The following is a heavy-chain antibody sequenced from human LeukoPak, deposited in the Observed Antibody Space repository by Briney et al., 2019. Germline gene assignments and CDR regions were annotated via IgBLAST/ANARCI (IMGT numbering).Heavy chain of an antibody. D-gene: IGHD2-21*01. CDR1: GYTFTSYD. V-gene: IGHV1-8*01. Sequence: GASVKVSCKASGYTFTSYDINWVRQATGRGLEWMGWMNPNSGNTGYAQKFQGRVTMTRNTSISTAYMELSSLRSEDTAVYYCARLESDGGGTDYWGQGTLVTVSS. CDR2: MNPNSGNT. J-gene: IGHJ4*02. CDR3: ARLESDGGGTDY.